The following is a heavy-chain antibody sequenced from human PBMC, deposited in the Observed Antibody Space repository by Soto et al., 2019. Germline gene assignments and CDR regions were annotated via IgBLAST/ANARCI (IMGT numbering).Heavy chain of an antibody. CDR3: FTSKYGDYGLFYDY. CDR1: GFTFSSCG. J-gene: IGHJ4*01. CDR2: ISYDGSNN. Sequence: PGGSLRLSCAASGFTFSSCGMHWVRQAPGKGLEWVAVISYDGSNNYYAASVKSRYTISRDNSKNTLYLQMTSLRAEDTAVYSCFTSKYGDYGLFYDYRGHVPLVTV. D-gene: IGHD4-17*01. V-gene: IGHV3-30*03.